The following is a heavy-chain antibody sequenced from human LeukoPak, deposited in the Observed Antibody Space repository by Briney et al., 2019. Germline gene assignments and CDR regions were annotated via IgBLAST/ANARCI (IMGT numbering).Heavy chain of an antibody. J-gene: IGHJ3*02. CDR1: GFTFDDYA. V-gene: IGHV3-9*01. Sequence: GGSLRLSCAASGFTFDDYAMHWVRQAPGKGLEWVSGISWNSGSIGYADSVKGRFTISRDNAKNSLYLQMNSLRAEDTALYYCAKDRAVGATRAFDIWGQGTTVTVSS. CDR2: ISWNSGSI. CDR3: AKDRAVGATRAFDI. D-gene: IGHD1-26*01.